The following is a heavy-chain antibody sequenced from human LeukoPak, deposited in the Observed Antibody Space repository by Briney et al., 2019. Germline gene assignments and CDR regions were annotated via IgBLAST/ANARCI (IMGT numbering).Heavy chain of an antibody. Sequence: GGSLRLSCAASGFTFSSYGMHWVRQAPGKGLEWVAVISYDGSNKYYADSVKGRFTISRDNSKNTLYLQMNSLRAEDTAVYYCAKEDRHDYYDSSGYLDYWGQGTLVTVSS. CDR3: AKEDRHDYYDSSGYLDY. J-gene: IGHJ4*02. CDR1: GFTFSSYG. D-gene: IGHD3-22*01. V-gene: IGHV3-30*18. CDR2: ISYDGSNK.